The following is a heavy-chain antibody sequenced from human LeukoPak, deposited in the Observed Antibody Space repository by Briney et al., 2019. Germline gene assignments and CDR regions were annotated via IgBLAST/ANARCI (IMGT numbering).Heavy chain of an antibody. D-gene: IGHD5-18*01. CDR1: GGSISSHY. Sequence: SETLSLTCTVSGGSISSHYCSWIRQPPGEGLEWIAYLLDSVNTKDNPSLNSRLTLSADTSKNQFSLRLSSVTAADTAVYYCATIKRGSIYGYFDFWGQGIKVTVSS. V-gene: IGHV4-59*11. J-gene: IGHJ4*02. CDR2: LLDSVNT. CDR3: ATIKRGSIYGYFDF.